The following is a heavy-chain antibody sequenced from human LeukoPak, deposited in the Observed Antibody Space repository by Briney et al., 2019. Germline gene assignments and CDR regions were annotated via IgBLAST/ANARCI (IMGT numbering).Heavy chain of an antibody. J-gene: IGHJ4*01. CDR3: AKDVGKWESLHFFDY. Sequence: GGSLRLSCLTSGFTLSTNAMSWVRQAPGKGLEWISGISGSGASTYYADSVKGRFTISRDDSRNTLYLQMNSLRGVDTAVYYCAKDVGKWESLHFFDYWGQGTLVTVSS. V-gene: IGHV3-23*01. CDR1: GFTLSTNA. D-gene: IGHD1-26*01. CDR2: ISGSGAST.